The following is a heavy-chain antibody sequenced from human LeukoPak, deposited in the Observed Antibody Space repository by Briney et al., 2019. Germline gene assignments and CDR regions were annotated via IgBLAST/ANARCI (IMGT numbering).Heavy chain of an antibody. Sequence: GGSLRLSCAASGFTFSNYAMSWVRQAPGKGLEWVSTLSGTGGSTNYADSVKGRFTISRDNSKNTLYLQVSSLRAEDTAVYYCARDGRGYTYGNDYWGQGTLVNVSS. CDR3: ARDGRGYTYGNDY. CDR2: LSGTGGST. J-gene: IGHJ4*02. CDR1: GFTFSNYA. V-gene: IGHV3-23*01. D-gene: IGHD5-18*01.